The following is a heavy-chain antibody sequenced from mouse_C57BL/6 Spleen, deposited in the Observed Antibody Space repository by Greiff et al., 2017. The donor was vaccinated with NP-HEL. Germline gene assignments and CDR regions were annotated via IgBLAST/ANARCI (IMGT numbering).Heavy chain of an antibody. CDR3: ARFYYDYGLAMDY. CDR1: GYTFTSYW. J-gene: IGHJ4*01. CDR2: IYPGSGST. V-gene: IGHV1-55*01. D-gene: IGHD2-4*01. Sequence: QVQLQQPGAELVKPGASVKMSCKASGYTFTSYWITWVKQRPGQGLAWIGDIYPGSGSTNYNEKFKSKATLTVDTSSSTAYMQLSSLTSEDSAVYYCARFYYDYGLAMDYWGQGTSVTVSS.